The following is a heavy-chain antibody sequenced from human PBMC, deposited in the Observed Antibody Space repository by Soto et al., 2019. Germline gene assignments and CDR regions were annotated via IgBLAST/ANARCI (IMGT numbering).Heavy chain of an antibody. CDR3: ARVVYYDFWSGYFRFDP. Sequence: GASVKVSCKASGYTFTSYGISWVRQAPGQGLEWMGWISAYNGNTNYAQKLQGRVTMTTDTSTSTAYMELRSLRSDDTAVYYCARVVYYDFWSGYFRFDPWGQGTLVTVSS. D-gene: IGHD3-3*01. V-gene: IGHV1-18*01. J-gene: IGHJ5*02. CDR2: ISAYNGNT. CDR1: GYTFTSYG.